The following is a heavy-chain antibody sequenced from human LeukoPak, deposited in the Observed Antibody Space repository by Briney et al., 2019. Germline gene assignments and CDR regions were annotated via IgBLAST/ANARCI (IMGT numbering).Heavy chain of an antibody. CDR2: IYTSGST. CDR3: ARVGSGYMTTVTTVDY. J-gene: IGHJ4*02. CDR1: GGSISSGSYY. Sequence: SQTLSLTCTVSGGSISSGSYYWSWIRQPAGKGLEWIGRIYTSGSTNYNPSLKSRVTISVDTSKNQFSLKLSSVTAADTAVYYCARVGSGYMTTVTTVDYWGQGTLVTVSS. V-gene: IGHV4-61*02. D-gene: IGHD4-11*01.